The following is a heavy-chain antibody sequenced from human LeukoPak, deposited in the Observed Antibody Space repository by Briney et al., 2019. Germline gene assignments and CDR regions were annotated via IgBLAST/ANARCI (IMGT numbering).Heavy chain of an antibody. V-gene: IGHV3-15*01. J-gene: IGHJ4*02. CDR2: SKSKADGGAT. Sequence: GRSLRLSCAASGFIFSNAWMSWVRQAPGKWLEWVGRSKSKADGGATDYAAPVKSTFTISRDDSKKTLYLQMNSLKIEDTAVYYCSRWFGESIYWGQGTLVTVSS. CDR3: SRWFGESIY. D-gene: IGHD3-10*01. CDR1: GFIFSNAW.